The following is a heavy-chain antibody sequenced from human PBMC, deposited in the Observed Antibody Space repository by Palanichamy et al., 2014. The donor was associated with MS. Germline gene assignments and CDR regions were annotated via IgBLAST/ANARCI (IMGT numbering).Heavy chain of an antibody. V-gene: IGHV3-9*01. Sequence: EVQLVESGGDLVQPGGSLRLSCETSGFTFDDYMMHWVRQSPGKGLEWVAGISWNSGSTDYAVSVRGRFTISRDNAKNSLYLLMNSLRVGDTAFYYCAKDLDHGDSANAHWGQGTLVTVSS. D-gene: IGHD1-1*01. CDR1: GFTFDDYM. J-gene: IGHJ4*02. CDR2: ISWNSGST. CDR3: AKDLDHGDSANAH.